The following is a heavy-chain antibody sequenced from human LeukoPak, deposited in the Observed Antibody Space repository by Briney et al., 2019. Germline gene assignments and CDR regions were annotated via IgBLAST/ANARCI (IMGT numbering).Heavy chain of an antibody. Sequence: SETLSLTCTVSGGSISSYYWSWIRQPPGKGLEWIGYIYYSGSTNYNPSLKSRVTISADTSKNQFSLKLSSVTAADTAVYYCAREYYYDSSGLDAFDIWGQGTMVTVSS. CDR2: IYYSGST. CDR3: AREYYYDSSGLDAFDI. CDR1: GGSISSYY. V-gene: IGHV4-59*01. D-gene: IGHD3-22*01. J-gene: IGHJ3*02.